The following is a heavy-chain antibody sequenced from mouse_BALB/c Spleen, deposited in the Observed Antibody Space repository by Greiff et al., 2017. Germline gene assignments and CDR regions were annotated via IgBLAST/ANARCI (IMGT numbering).Heavy chain of an antibody. CDR1: GFTFSDYY. CDR2: ISDGGSYT. CDR3: ARDGGYGDYFDY. V-gene: IGHV5-4*02. J-gene: IGHJ2*01. D-gene: IGHD2-14*01. Sequence: EVKLVESGGGLVKPGGSLKLSCAASGFTFSDYYMYWVRQTPEKRLEWVATISDGGSYTYYPDSVKGRFTISRDNAKNNLYLQMSSLKSEDTAMYYCARDGGYGDYFDYWGQGTTITVSS.